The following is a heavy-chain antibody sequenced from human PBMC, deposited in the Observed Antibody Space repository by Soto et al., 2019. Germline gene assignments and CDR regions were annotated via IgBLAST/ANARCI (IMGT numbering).Heavy chain of an antibody. J-gene: IGHJ6*02. D-gene: IGHD2-2*01. V-gene: IGHV4-31*03. CDR2: IYYSGST. CDR3: AVGYCSSTSCPTQYYYYYGMDV. Sequence: SETLSLTCTVSGGSISSGGYYWSWIRQHPGKGLEWIGYIYYSGSTYYNPSLKSRVTISVDTSKNQFSLKLSSVTAADTAVSYCAVGYCSSTSCPTQYYYYYGMDVWGQGTTVTVSS. CDR1: GGSISSGGYY.